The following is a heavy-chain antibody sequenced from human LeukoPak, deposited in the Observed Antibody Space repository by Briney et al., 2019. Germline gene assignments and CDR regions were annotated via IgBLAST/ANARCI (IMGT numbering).Heavy chain of an antibody. J-gene: IGHJ4*02. D-gene: IGHD1-26*01. CDR3: LRSGGY. CDR2: IKPDGSEK. CDR1: GFTFSTYW. Sequence: GGSLRLSCAASGFTFSTYWMNWVRQAPGKGLEWVANIKPDGSEKYFVVSVKGRFTISRDNAKNSLYLQMNSLRAEDTAVYYCLRSGGYWGQGTPVTVSS. V-gene: IGHV3-7*01.